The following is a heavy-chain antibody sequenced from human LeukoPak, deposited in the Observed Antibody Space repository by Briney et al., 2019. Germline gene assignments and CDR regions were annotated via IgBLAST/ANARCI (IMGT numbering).Heavy chain of an antibody. CDR2: IKEDGSEK. V-gene: IGHV3-7*01. J-gene: IGHJ5*02. Sequence: GSLRLSCAASGFTFSSYWMSWVRQAPGKGLEWVANIKEDGSEKYYVDSVKGRFTISRDNAKYSMYLQMNSLRAEDTAVYYCARATASNWFDPWGQGTLVTVSS. CDR3: ARATASNWFDP. CDR1: GFTFSSYW. D-gene: IGHD2-21*01.